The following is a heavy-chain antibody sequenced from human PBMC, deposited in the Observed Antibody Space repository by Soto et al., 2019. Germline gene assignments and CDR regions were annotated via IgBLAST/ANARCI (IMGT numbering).Heavy chain of an antibody. CDR1: GYSISSGYY. J-gene: IGHJ1*01. CDR2: IYHSGST. Sequence: SETLSLTCAVSGYSISSGYYWGWIRQPPGQGLEWIGSIYHSGSTYYNPSLKSRVTISVDTSKNQFSLKLSSVTAADTAVYYCARGWYSSSWYRAAYFQHWGQGTLVTVSS. D-gene: IGHD6-13*01. CDR3: ARGWYSSSWYRAAYFQH. V-gene: IGHV4-38-2*01.